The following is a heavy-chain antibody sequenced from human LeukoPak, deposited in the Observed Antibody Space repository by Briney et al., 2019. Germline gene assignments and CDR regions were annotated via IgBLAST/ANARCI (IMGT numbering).Heavy chain of an antibody. CDR3: ARDEARYSSGYYPNWFDP. D-gene: IGHD3-22*01. CDR1: GYTFTSYG. V-gene: IGHV1-18*01. CDR2: IICYNGYT. J-gene: IGHJ5*02. Sequence: EASVKVSCKASGYTFTSYGISWVRQAPGQGLEWMGWIICYNGYTHYANNHQGRVTMTTDTSTSTAYMELRSLRSDDTAVYYCARDEARYSSGYYPNWFDPWGQGTLVTVSS.